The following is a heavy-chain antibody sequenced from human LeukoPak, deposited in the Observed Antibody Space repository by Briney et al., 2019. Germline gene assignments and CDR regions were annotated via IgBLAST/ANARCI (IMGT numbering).Heavy chain of an antibody. V-gene: IGHV3-23*01. CDR3: AKDPFAIYDSSGYYYFDY. J-gene: IGHJ4*02. D-gene: IGHD3-22*01. CDR2: ISGSGGTT. Sequence: GGSLRLSCVGSDLTFSTYPMSWVRQAPAKGLEWVSAISGSGGTTFYADSVKGRFTISRDNSKNTLYLQMNSLRAEDTAVYYCAKDPFAIYDSSGYYYFDYWGQGTLVTVSS. CDR1: DLTFSTYP.